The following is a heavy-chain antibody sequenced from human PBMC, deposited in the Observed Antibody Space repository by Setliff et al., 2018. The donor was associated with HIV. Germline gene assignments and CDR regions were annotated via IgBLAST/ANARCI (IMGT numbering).Heavy chain of an antibody. Sequence: SETLSLTCAVYGGSFNEYYWNWIRQIPGKGLEWIGEINHSGSTNYNESLKRRLRISVDASKNQFSLSLNSVTAADTAVYYCARAYRDNVWGSWRQISSWFDSWGQGNLVTVSS. CDR1: GGSFNEYY. CDR3: ARAYRDNVWGSWRQISSWFDS. CDR2: INHSGST. D-gene: IGHD3-16*01. V-gene: IGHV4-34*01. J-gene: IGHJ5*01.